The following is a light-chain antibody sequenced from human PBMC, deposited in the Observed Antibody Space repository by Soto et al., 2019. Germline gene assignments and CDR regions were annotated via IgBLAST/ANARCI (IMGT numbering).Light chain of an antibody. CDR2: DNY. CDR3: GTWDSSLDGFV. J-gene: IGLJ1*01. Sequence: QSVLTQPPSVSAAPGQKVTISCSGSRSNINNNFVSWYQLFPGTAPKLLIYDNYKRPSGIPDRLSASKSGTSATLAITGLQTGDEAEYNCGTWDSSLDGFVFGTGTKLTVL. CDR1: RSNINNNF. V-gene: IGLV1-51*01.